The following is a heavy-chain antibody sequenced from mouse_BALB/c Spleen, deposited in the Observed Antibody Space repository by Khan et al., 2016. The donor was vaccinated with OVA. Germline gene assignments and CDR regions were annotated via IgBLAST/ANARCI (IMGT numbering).Heavy chain of an antibody. CDR1: GYSITSGYS. CDR2: IYYSGII. J-gene: IGHJ4*01. D-gene: IGHD2-1*01. CDR3: ARDGNYMDY. V-gene: IGHV3-1*02. Sequence: EVKLLESGPDLVKPSQSLSLTCTVTGYSITSGYSWHWIRQFPGNKLEWLGYIYYSGIINFNPSLNSRISITRDTSKNQFFLQLNSVTAKDTATYYCARDGNYMDYWGQGTSVTVSS.